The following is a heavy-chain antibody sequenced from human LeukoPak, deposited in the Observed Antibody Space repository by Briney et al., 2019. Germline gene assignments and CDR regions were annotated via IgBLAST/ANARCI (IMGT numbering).Heavy chain of an antibody. CDR1: GGSISSYY. J-gene: IGHJ6*02. CDR3: ARGRITMVRGADYYYYYYGMDV. D-gene: IGHD3-10*01. Sequence: SETLSLTCTVSGGSISSYYWSWIRQPAGKGLEGIGRIYTSGSTNYNPSLKSRVTMSVDTSKNQFSLKLSSVTAADTAVYYCARGRITMVRGADYYYYYYGMDVWGQGTTVTVSS. V-gene: IGHV4-4*07. CDR2: IYTSGST.